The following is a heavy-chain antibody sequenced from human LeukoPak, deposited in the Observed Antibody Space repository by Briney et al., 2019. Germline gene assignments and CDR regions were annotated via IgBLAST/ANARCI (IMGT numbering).Heavy chain of an antibody. CDR2: INHSGST. V-gene: IGHV4-34*01. D-gene: IGHD3-22*01. J-gene: IGHJ4*02. CDR3: ARGHPPLTYYYDRSGYYYNFYFDY. CDR1: GGSFSGYY. Sequence: SETLSLTCAVYGGSFSGYYWSWIRQPPGKGLEWIGEINHSGSTNYNPSLKSRVTISVDTSKNQFSLKLSSVTAADTAVYYCARGHPPLTYYYDRSGYYYNFYFDYWGQGTLVTVSS.